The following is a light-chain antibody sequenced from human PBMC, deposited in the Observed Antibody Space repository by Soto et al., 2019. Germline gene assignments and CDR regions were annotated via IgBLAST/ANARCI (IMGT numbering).Light chain of an antibody. CDR2: DAS. J-gene: IGKJ4*01. CDR1: QGVSSY. CDR3: QQCGNWPLT. Sequence: EIMLTQSPATLSLSLGERATLSCRVSQGVSSYLAWYQQKPGQAPRLLIYDASNRATGIPARFSGSGSGTDFTLTISSLEPEDFAVYYCQQCGNWPLTFGGGTKVEIK. V-gene: IGKV3-11*01.